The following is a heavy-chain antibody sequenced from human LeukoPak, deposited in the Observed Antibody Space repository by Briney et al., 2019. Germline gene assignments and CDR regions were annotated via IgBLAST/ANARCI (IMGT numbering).Heavy chain of an antibody. CDR2: ISGSGCST. V-gene: IGHV3-23*01. Sequence: PGGSLRLSCAASGFTFSSYAVSWVRQAPGKGLEWVSAISGSGCSTYYADSVKGRFTISRHNSKNTLYLQMNSLRAEDPAVYYCAKAGGYYGSGSYFTIDYWGQGTLVPVSS. J-gene: IGHJ4*02. CDR3: AKAGGYYGSGSYFTIDY. CDR1: GFTFSSYA. D-gene: IGHD3-10*01.